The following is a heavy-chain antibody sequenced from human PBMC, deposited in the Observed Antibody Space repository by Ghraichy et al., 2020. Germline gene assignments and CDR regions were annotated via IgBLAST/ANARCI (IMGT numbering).Heavy chain of an antibody. CDR1: GFTFNTYN. Sequence: GSLRLSCAASGFTFNTYNINWVRQAPGKGLEWVSFISTNSRYIYYADSVKGRFTISRDNAKNSLYLQMNSLRVEDTAVYYCARDVARGYSYGRGVYGSDVWGQGTTVTVSS. CDR3: ARDVARGYSYGRGVYGSDV. D-gene: IGHD5-18*01. CDR2: ISTNSRYI. J-gene: IGHJ6*02. V-gene: IGHV3-21*01.